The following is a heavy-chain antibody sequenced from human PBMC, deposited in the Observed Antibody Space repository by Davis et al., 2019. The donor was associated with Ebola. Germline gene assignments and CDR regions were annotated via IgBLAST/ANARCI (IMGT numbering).Heavy chain of an antibody. J-gene: IGHJ6*02. D-gene: IGHD3-16*02. CDR3: TREVSRGDV. CDR1: GFTFSGSA. Sequence: GGSLRLSCAPSGFTFSGSAMHWVRQASGKGLEWVGRIRSKANSYATAYAASVKGRFTIPRDDSKNTAYLQMNSLKTEDTAVYYCTREVSRGDVWGQGTTVTVSS. V-gene: IGHV3-73*01. CDR2: IRSKANSYAT.